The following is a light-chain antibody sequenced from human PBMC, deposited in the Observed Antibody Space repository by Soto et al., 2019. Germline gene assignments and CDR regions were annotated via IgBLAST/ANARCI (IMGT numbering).Light chain of an antibody. V-gene: IGKV3-11*01. J-gene: IGKJ4*01. Sequence: EIVLTQSPATLSLSPGDTATLSCRASQSVTSSLAWFQQKPGQAPRLLIYDVSRRATAIPARFSGSGSGTDFTLTIGSLEPEDFAVYYCQQRTTWPTFGGGTKVEIK. CDR2: DVS. CDR1: QSVTSS. CDR3: QQRTTWPT.